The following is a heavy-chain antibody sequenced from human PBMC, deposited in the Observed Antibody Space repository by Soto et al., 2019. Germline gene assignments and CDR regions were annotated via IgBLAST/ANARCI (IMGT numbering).Heavy chain of an antibody. D-gene: IGHD2-2*01. Sequence: ETLSLTCAVYGGSFSGYYWTWIRQSPEKGLEWIGEVNHSGTTYYNPSLKTRVTISVHTTKNQFSLKMSSVTAADTAVCYCARGIGYCSSINCYSSRRLRFDSWGQGTLVTVYS. CDR3: ARGIGYCSSINCYSSRRLRFDS. CDR2: VNHSGTT. CDR1: GGSFSGYY. V-gene: IGHV4-34*01. J-gene: IGHJ4*02.